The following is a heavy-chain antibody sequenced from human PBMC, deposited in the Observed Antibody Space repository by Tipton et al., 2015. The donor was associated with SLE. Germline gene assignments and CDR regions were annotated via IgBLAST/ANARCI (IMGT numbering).Heavy chain of an antibody. CDR2: IHTSGSA. CDR1: GGSISSSSYY. Sequence: TLSLTCTVSGGSISSSSYYWSWIRQPPGKGLESIGNIHTSGSANYNPSVKSRVTISLDTSKNQFSLKLTSVTAADTAVYYCARGLGYFDLWGRGTLVAVSS. CDR3: ARGLGYFDL. J-gene: IGHJ2*01. D-gene: IGHD6-6*01. V-gene: IGHV4-61*09.